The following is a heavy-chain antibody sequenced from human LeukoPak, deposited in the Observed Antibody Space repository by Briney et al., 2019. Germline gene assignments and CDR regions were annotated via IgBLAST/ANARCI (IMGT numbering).Heavy chain of an antibody. CDR1: GFTLSSYA. CDR3: AKDKAVGLRGPIGGWFDP. D-gene: IGHD3-10*01. V-gene: IGHV3-23*01. J-gene: IGHJ5*02. CDR2: ISGSGRST. Sequence: TGGSLRLSCAASGFTLSSYAMSWVRQAPGQGLEWVSAISGSGRSTFYADSVKGRFTISRDNSKNTLYLQMNSLRAEDTALYYCAKDKAVGLRGPIGGWFDPWGQGTLVTVSS.